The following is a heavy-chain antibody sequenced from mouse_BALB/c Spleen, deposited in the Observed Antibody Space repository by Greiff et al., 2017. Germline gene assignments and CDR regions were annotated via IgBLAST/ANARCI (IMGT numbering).Heavy chain of an antibody. Sequence: VQLQQSGPGLVKPSQSLSLTCSVTGYPITSRYSWNWIRQFPGDILEWMGYISYDGSNNYNPSLKNRISITRDTSKNHFYLKLNSVTTEDTATYYGESEGLLHAMDYWGQGTSVTVSS. D-gene: IGHD2-3*01. V-gene: IGHV3-6*02. CDR3: ESEGLLHAMDY. CDR1: GYPITSRYS. J-gene: IGHJ4*01. CDR2: ISYDGSN.